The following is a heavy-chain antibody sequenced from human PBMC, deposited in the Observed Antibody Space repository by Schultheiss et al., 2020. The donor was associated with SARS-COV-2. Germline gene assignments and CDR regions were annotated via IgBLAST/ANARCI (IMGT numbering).Heavy chain of an antibody. CDR1: GGTFSSYG. D-gene: IGHD3-16*01. CDR3: AREAGLDYYYGMDV. J-gene: IGHJ6*02. V-gene: IGHV1-18*01. CDR2: ISAYNGNT. Sequence: ASVKVSCKASGGTFSSYGISWVRQAPGQGLEWMGWISAYNGNTNYAQKLQGRVTMTTDTSTSTAYMELRSLRSDDTAVYYCAREAGLDYYYGMDVWGQGTTVTVSS.